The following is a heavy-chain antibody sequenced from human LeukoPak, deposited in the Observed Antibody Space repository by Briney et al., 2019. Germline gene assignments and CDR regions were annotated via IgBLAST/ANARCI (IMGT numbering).Heavy chain of an antibody. CDR3: ARGVGRGLTTPAHFDY. Sequence: ASVKVSCKASGYTFTSYAMHWVRQAPGQRLEWMGWINAGNGNTKYSQEFQGRVTITRDTSASTAYMELSSLRSEGMAVYYCARGVGRGLTTPAHFDYWGQGTLVTVSS. J-gene: IGHJ4*02. CDR1: GYTFTSYA. V-gene: IGHV1-3*03. D-gene: IGHD3-22*01. CDR2: INAGNGNT.